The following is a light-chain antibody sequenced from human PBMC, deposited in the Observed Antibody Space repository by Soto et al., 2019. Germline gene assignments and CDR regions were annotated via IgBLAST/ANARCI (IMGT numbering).Light chain of an antibody. V-gene: IGKV3-20*01. CDR1: QSVSSSY. Sequence: EIVLTQSPGTLSLSPGERTTLSCRASQSVSSSYLAWYQQKPGQAPRLLIYGASSRATCIPDRFSGSGSGTDFTLTISRLEPEDFAVYYCQQYGSSPIIFGQGTRLEIK. CDR2: GAS. J-gene: IGKJ5*01. CDR3: QQYGSSPII.